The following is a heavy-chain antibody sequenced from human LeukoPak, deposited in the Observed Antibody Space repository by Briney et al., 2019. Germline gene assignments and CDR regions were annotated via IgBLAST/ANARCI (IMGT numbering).Heavy chain of an antibody. Sequence: SETLSLTCAVSGGSISSGGYSWSWIRQPPGKGLEWIAYVYATGTTNYNPSLKTRATISMDTSKNQLSLTLTSVTAADTAVYYCARVGSGGAWFDFWGQGTLVSVSS. CDR2: VYATGTT. V-gene: IGHV4-61*08. J-gene: IGHJ4*02. CDR1: GGSISSGGYS. D-gene: IGHD6-19*01. CDR3: ARVGSGGAWFDF.